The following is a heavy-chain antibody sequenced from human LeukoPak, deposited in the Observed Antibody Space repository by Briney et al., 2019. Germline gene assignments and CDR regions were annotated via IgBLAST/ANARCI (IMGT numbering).Heavy chain of an antibody. J-gene: IGHJ6*02. V-gene: IGHV3-11*01. CDR1: GFTFSDYY. Sequence: GGSLRLSCAASGFTFSDYYMTWIRQAAGKGLEWLSFISSRGTTIYYADSVKGRFTISRDNAKNSLSLQMNSLRAEDTAVYYCAGFGYYYYYGVDVWGQGTTVTVSS. D-gene: IGHD3-16*01. CDR2: ISSRGTTI. CDR3: AGFGYYYYYGVDV.